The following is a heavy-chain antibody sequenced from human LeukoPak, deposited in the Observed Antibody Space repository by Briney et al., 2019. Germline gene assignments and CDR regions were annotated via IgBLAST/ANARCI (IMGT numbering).Heavy chain of an antibody. CDR3: ARAGVVPAATGIPINWFDP. V-gene: IGHV3-30-3*01. Sequence: PGRSLRLSCAASGFTFSSYAMNWVRQAPGKGLEWVAVISYDGSNKYYADSVKGRFTISRDNSKNTLYLQMNSLRAEDTAVYYCARAGVVPAATGIPINWFDPWGQGTLVTVSS. CDR2: ISYDGSNK. CDR1: GFTFSSYA. D-gene: IGHD2-2*01. J-gene: IGHJ5*02.